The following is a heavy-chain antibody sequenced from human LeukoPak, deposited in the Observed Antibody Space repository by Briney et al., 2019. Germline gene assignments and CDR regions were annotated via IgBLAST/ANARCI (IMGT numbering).Heavy chain of an antibody. J-gene: IGHJ4*02. Sequence: SQTLSLTCTVSGGSISSYYWSWIRQPPGKGLEWIGYIYYSGSTNYNPSLKSRVTISVDTSKNQFSLKLSSVTAADTAFYYCARVDDSSGYYYTWGQGTLVTVSS. CDR2: IYYSGST. D-gene: IGHD3-22*01. V-gene: IGHV4-59*01. CDR1: GGSISSYY. CDR3: ARVDDSSGYYYT.